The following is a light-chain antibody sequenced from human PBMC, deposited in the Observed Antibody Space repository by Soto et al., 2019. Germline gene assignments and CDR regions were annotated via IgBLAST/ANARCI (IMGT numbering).Light chain of an antibody. CDR2: AVT. J-gene: IGLJ3*02. CDR3: ASYTTSTTQV. Sequence: QSALAQPASVSASPGQSITISCTGTSSDVGKFDYVSWYQHHPGKAPKLVISAVTRRSSGISDRFSGSKSGNTASLTISGLQAEDEADYYCASYTTSTTQVFGGGTKLPVL. V-gene: IGLV2-14*01. CDR1: SSDVGKFDY.